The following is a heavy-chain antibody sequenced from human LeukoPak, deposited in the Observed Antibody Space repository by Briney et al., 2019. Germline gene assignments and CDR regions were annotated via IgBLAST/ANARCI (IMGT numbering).Heavy chain of an antibody. V-gene: IGHV3-23*01. J-gene: IGHJ5*02. D-gene: IGHD2-21*02. CDR2: ISGSGGST. CDR3: ARDFCGGGCWFDP. Sequence: PGGSLRLSCAASGFTFSSYGMSWVRQAPGKGLEWVSAISGSGGSTYYADSVKGRFTISRDGSKNTLYLQMNSLRAEDTAVYYCARDFCGGGCWFDPWGQGTLVTVSS. CDR1: GFTFSSYG.